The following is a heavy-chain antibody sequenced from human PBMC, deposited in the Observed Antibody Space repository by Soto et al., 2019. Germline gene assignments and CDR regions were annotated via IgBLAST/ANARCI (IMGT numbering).Heavy chain of an antibody. Sequence: SETLCLPCTVSGGSISSGGYYWSWIRQPPGKGLEWIGYIYYSGSTYYNPSLKSRVTISVDTSKNQFSLKLSSVTAADTAVYYCAKVLSSGRYSGALEYWGQGALVTVSS. CDR3: AKVLSSGRYSGALEY. D-gene: IGHD1-26*01. CDR1: GGSISSGGYY. J-gene: IGHJ4*02. V-gene: IGHV4-30-4*01. CDR2: IYYSGST.